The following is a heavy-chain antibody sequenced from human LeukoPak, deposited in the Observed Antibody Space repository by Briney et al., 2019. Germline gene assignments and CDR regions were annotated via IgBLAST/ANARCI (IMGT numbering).Heavy chain of an antibody. CDR3: ARDPMVRGVIGY. Sequence: SETLCLTCTASGYSLSSGYYWCWSRQPPGKGLEWIGSSYHSGSTYYNPSVKTRVTISVDTSKNQLYLKLSTLTAEDTAVYYCARDPMVRGVIGYWGQGTLVTVSS. CDR2: SYHSGST. CDR1: GYSLSSGYY. J-gene: IGHJ4*02. V-gene: IGHV4-38-2*02. D-gene: IGHD3-10*01.